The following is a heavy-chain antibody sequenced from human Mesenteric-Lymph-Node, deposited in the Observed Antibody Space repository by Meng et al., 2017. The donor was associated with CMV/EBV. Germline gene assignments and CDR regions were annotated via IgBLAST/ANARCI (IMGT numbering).Heavy chain of an antibody. V-gene: IGHV3-7*01. CDR2: INEDGSEK. CDR3: ARYYDVSTGYLHYFDY. J-gene: IGHJ4*02. Sequence: GESLKISCAASGFSFSSYWMSWVRQAPGKGLEWVANINEDGSEKYYVDSVRGRFTISRDKAKNSLYLQMNSLRAEDTAVSYCARYYDVSTGYLHYFDYWGQGTLVTVSS. CDR1: GFSFSSYW. D-gene: IGHD3-9*01.